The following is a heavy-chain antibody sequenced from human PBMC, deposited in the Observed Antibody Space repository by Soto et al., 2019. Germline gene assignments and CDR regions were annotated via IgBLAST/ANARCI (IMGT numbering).Heavy chain of an antibody. CDR2: IFPSGTT. J-gene: IGHJ4*02. V-gene: IGHV4-30-2*01. Sequence: SETLSLTCGVSGGSLSGATYSWNWIRQPPGKGLEWVGYIFPSGTTYYNPSLKSRVTISIDVSKNQFSLSLRSLTAADTAVYYCARSREFDYWSQGTLVTVSS. CDR1: GGSLSGATYS. CDR3: ARSREFDY.